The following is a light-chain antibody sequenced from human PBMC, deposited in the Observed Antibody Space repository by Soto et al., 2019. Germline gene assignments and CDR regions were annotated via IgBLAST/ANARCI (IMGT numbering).Light chain of an antibody. CDR2: DAS. J-gene: IGKJ5*01. CDR1: QSLGSY. CDR3: QQFGGSPIT. V-gene: IGKV3-20*01. Sequence: DIVMTQAPATLSVSPGERATLSCRASQSLGSYLAWYQQKPGQAPRLLIYDASTRATGIPARFSGSGSGTDFTLTINRLEPEDFAVYYCQQFGGSPITFGQGTRLEIK.